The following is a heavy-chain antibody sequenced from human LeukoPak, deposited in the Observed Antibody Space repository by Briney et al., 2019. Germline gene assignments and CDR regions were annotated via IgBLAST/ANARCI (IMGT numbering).Heavy chain of an antibody. V-gene: IGHV4-39*07. CDR3: ARDGSIAAAGQFDP. Sequence: SETLSLTCTVSGGSISSSSYYWGWIRQPPGKGLEWIGSIYYSGSTYYNPSLKSRVTISVDTSKNQFSLKLSSVTAADTAVYYCARDGSIAAAGQFDPWGQGTLVTVSS. CDR1: GGSISSSSYY. D-gene: IGHD6-13*01. CDR2: IYYSGST. J-gene: IGHJ5*02.